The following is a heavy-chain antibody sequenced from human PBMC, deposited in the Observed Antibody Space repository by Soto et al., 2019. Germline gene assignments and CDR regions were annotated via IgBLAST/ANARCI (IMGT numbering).Heavy chain of an antibody. CDR2: VLNSGRA. J-gene: IGHJ4*02. D-gene: IGHD3-10*01. V-gene: IGHV4-30-4*01. CDR1: GGSISSGDNY. CDR3: ARTSWFGELSFDY. Sequence: SETLSLTCSVSGGSISSGDNYWSWIRQPPGKGLECIGYVLNSGRAHYTPSLRSRLAISVDTSRNQFSLKLSSVTAADTAVYHCARTSWFGELSFDYWGLGTLVTVSS.